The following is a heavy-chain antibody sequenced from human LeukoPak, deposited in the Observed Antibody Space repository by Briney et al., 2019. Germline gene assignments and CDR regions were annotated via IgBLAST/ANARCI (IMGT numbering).Heavy chain of an antibody. J-gene: IGHJ6*02. D-gene: IGHD2/OR15-2a*01. V-gene: IGHV3-74*01. CDR3: ARVGTTSNFYYYYGMDV. CDR1: GFTFSSYW. Sequence: GGSLRLSCAASGFTFSSYWMYWVRQAPGKGLVWVSRINSDGSTTSYADSVKGRFTISRDNAKDTLYLQMNSLRAEDTAVYYCARVGTTSNFYYYYGMDVWGQGTTITVSS. CDR2: INSDGSTT.